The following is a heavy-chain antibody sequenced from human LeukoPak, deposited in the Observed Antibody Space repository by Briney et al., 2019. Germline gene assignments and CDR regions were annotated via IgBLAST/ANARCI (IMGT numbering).Heavy chain of an antibody. CDR2: INPNSGGT. Sequence: ASVKVSCKASGYTFTGYYMHWVRQAPGQGLEWMGWINPNSGGTNYAQKFQGRVTMTRDTSISTAYMELSRLRSDDTAVYYCARDKGGGSYHNWFDPWGQGTLVTVSS. CDR1: GYTFTGYY. V-gene: IGHV1-2*02. CDR3: ARDKGGGSYHNWFDP. J-gene: IGHJ5*02. D-gene: IGHD1-26*01.